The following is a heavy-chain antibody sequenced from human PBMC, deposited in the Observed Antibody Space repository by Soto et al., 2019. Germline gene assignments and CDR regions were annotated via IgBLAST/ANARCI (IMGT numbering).Heavy chain of an antibody. CDR2: IYYSGST. CDR3: ARAENDYGSGSYYPSP. CDR1: GGSSSSGDYY. Sequence: SETLSLTCTVSGGSSSSGDYYWSWIRKPPGKGLEWIEYIYYSGSTYYNPSLKSRVTISVDTSKNQFSLKLSSVTAADTAVYYCARAENDYGSGSYYPSPWGQGTLVTSPQ. J-gene: IGHJ5*02. V-gene: IGHV4-30-4*01. D-gene: IGHD3-10*01.